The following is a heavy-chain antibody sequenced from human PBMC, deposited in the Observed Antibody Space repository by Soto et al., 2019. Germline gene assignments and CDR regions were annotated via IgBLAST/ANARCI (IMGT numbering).Heavy chain of an antibody. CDR1: GFTFSSYA. CDR3: AKDRLAYSYWNNRTPPLTTDY. J-gene: IGHJ4*02. CDR2: ISGSGGST. V-gene: IGHV3-23*01. Sequence: GGSLRLSCAASGFTFSSYAMSWVRQAPGKGLEWVSAISGSGGSTYYADSVKGRFTISRDNSKNTLYLQMNSLRAEDTAVYYCAKDRLAYSYWNNRTPPLTTDYWGQGTLVTVSS. D-gene: IGHD2-21*01.